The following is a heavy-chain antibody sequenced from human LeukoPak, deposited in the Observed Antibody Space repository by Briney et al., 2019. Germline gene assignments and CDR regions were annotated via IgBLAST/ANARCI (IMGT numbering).Heavy chain of an antibody. CDR3: ARVELNYGMDV. V-gene: IGHV1-2*02. Sequence: ASVTVSFTASGYTFTVYYMHWVRQAPGQGLEWMGWINPNSGGKNYAQKLQGRVTITRDTSISTAYMELSRLRSDDTAVYYCARVELNYGMDVWGQGTTVTVSS. CDR2: INPNSGGK. J-gene: IGHJ6*02. CDR1: GYTFTVYY. D-gene: IGHD1-7*01.